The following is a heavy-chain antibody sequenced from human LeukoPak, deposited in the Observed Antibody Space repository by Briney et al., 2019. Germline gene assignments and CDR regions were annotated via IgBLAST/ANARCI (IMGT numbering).Heavy chain of an antibody. CDR1: GYTFTSYA. CDR3: ARDPQGIAAAGSLGY. D-gene: IGHD6-13*01. V-gene: IGHV7-4-1*02. J-gene: IGHJ4*02. Sequence: ASAKVSCKASGYTFTSYAMNWVRQAPGQGLEWMGWINTNTGNPTYAQGFTGRFVFSLDTSVSTAYLQISSLKAEDTAVYYCARDPQGIAAAGSLGYWGQGTLVTVSS. CDR2: INTNTGNP.